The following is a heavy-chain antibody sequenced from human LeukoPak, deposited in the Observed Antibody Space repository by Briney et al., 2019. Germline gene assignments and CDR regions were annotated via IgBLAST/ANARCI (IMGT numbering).Heavy chain of an antibody. J-gene: IGHJ4*02. Sequence: GGSLRLSCVGSGFTFTRHSTNWVRQAPGKGLEWISYISSSSSHINYSDSVKGRFIISRDNAKNSVYLQMNSLRAGDTAVYFCARDRAGYNWVDYWGQGTLVSVSS. V-gene: IGHV3-48*01. CDR3: ARDRAGYNWVDY. CDR1: GFTFTRHS. D-gene: IGHD5-24*01. CDR2: ISSSSSHI.